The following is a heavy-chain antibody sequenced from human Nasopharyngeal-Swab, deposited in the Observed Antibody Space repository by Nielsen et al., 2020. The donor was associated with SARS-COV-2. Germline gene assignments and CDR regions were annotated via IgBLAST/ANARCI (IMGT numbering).Heavy chain of an antibody. CDR1: GFIFDDYA. CDR3: AKDVEDRLAVAGNFAH. V-gene: IGHV3-9*01. J-gene: IGHJ4*02. CDR2: ISWHSGSL. D-gene: IGHD6-19*01. Sequence: GGSLRLSCAASGFIFDDYAMHWVRQVPGRGLEWVSGISWHSGSLVYADSVKGRFTISRDNATASLYLQMNSLRPEDTALYYCAKDVEDRLAVAGNFAHWGQGTLVTVSS.